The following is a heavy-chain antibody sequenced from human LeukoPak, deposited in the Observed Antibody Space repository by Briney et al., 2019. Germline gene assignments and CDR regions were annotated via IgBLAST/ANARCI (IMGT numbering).Heavy chain of an antibody. V-gene: IGHV4-31*11. D-gene: IGHD6-19*01. Sequence: PSQTLSLTCAVSGGSISSGDYYWSWIRQHPGRGLEWIGHIYHSGSTYYNPSLKSRVTISVDTSKNQFSLKLSSVTAADTAVYYCARGRVEGGWTPSRLFDPWGQGTLVTVSS. CDR2: IYHSGST. CDR3: ARGRVEGGWTPSRLFDP. J-gene: IGHJ5*02. CDR1: GGSISSGDYY.